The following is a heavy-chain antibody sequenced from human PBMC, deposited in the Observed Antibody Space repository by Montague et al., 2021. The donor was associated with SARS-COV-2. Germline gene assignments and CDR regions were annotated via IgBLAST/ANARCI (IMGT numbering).Heavy chain of an antibody. CDR2: TSYSGST. V-gene: IGHV4-59*12. CDR3: ARWGEYYDSPYYYYAMDV. D-gene: IGHD3-3*01. Sequence: SETRSLTCTVSGGSISPYYWSWIRQSPGKGLECIWYTSYSGSTDYNPSLKSRVTISIDTSKNQFSLKLSSVTAADTAVYYCARWGEYYDSPYYYYAMDVWGQGTTVTVSS. CDR1: GGSISPYY. J-gene: IGHJ6*02.